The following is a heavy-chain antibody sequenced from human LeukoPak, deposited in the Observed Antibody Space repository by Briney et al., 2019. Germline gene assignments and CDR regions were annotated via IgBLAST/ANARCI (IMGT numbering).Heavy chain of an antibody. V-gene: IGHV3-30*18. D-gene: IGHD6-6*01. J-gene: IGHJ6*02. CDR2: ISYDGSNK. CDR3: AKLGGKEQLVHYGMDV. CDR1: GFTFSSYG. Sequence: GGSLTLSCAASGFTFSSYGMHWVRQAPGKRLEWGAVISYDGSNKYYADSVKGRFTISRDNSKNTLYLQMNSLRAEDTAVYYCAKLGGKEQLVHYGMDVWGQRTTVTVS.